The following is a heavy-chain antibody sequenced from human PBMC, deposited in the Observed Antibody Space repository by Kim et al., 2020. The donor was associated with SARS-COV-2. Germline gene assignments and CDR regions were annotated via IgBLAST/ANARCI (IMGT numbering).Heavy chain of an antibody. CDR3: AAGGDYSINYYYYGMDV. J-gene: IGHJ6*02. V-gene: IGHV1-58*01. CDR2: IVVGSGNT. Sequence: SVKVSCKASGFTFTSSAVQWVRQARGQRLEWIGWIVVGSGNTNYAQKFQERVTITRDMSTSTAYMELSSLRSEDTAVYYCAAGGDYSINYYYYGMDVWGQGTTVTVSS. D-gene: IGHD4-4*01. CDR1: GFTFTSSA.